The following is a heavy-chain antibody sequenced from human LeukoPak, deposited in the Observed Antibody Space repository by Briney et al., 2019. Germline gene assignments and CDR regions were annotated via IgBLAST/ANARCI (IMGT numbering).Heavy chain of an antibody. CDR1: GFTFGSYE. D-gene: IGHD3-22*01. CDR2: ISRSGSTV. CDR3: ARYDSSGYYYDY. V-gene: IGHV3-48*03. J-gene: IGHJ4*02. Sequence: GGSLRLSCAASGFTFGSYEMNWVRQAPGKGLEWVSYISRSGSTVYYADSAKGRFTISRDNAKNSLYLQMNSLRAEDTAVYYCARYDSSGYYYDYWGQGTLVTVSS.